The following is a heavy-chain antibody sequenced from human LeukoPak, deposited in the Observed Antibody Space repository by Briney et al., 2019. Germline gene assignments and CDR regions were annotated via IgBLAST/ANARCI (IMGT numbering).Heavy chain of an antibody. V-gene: IGHV4-39*07. D-gene: IGHD6-13*01. CDR3: SRVPSSWYDWFDP. J-gene: IGHJ5*02. Sequence: SETLSLTCTVSGGSISSSSYYWGWIRQPPGKGLEWIGSIYYSGSTYYNPSLRSRVTMSVDTSKNQFSLKLSSVTAADTAVYYCSRVPSSWYDWFDPWGQGALVTVSS. CDR1: GGSISSSSYY. CDR2: IYYSGST.